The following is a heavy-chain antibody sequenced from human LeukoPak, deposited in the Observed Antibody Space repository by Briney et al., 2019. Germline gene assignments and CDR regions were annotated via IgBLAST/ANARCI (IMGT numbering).Heavy chain of an antibody. D-gene: IGHD2-2*01. CDR3: ARNPAPSAIYWYFDL. Sequence: GGSLRLSCAASGFTFSSYAMSWVRQAPGKGLEWVSAISGSGGSTYYADSVKGRFTISRDNSKNTLYLQMNSLRAEDTAVYYCARNPAPSAIYWYFDLWGRGNLVTVSS. CDR1: GFTFSSYA. CDR2: ISGSGGST. J-gene: IGHJ2*01. V-gene: IGHV3-23*01.